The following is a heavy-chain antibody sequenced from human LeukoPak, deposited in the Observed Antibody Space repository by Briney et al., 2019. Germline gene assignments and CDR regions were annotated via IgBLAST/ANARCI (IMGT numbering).Heavy chain of an antibody. J-gene: IGHJ5*02. V-gene: IGHV1-2*02. CDR2: ISPNSGGT. Sequence: ASVKVSCKASGYTFTGYYMHWVRQAPGQGLEWMGWISPNSGGTNYAQKFQGRVTMTRDTSISTAYMELSRLRSDDAAVYYCAREAVTIFGVVRTQTTKLPHRFDPWGQGTLVTVSS. CDR1: GYTFTGYY. CDR3: AREAVTIFGVVRTQTTKLPHRFDP. D-gene: IGHD3-3*01.